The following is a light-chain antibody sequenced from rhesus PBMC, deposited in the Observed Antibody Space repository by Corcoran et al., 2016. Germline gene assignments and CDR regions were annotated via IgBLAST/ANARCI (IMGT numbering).Light chain of an antibody. CDR1: QGISSW. Sequence: DIQMTQSPSPLSASVGDKVTITCRASQGISSWLAWYQQKPGKAPKLLIYAASSLQSGVPSRFRGSGSGTDYTLTISSLQPEDFATYYCQQGYNTPLTFGGGTKVEIK. J-gene: IGKJ4*01. V-gene: IGKV1-18*01. CDR2: AAS. CDR3: QQGYNTPLT.